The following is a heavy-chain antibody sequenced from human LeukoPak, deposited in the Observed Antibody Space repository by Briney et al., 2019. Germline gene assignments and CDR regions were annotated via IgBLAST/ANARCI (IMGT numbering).Heavy chain of an antibody. V-gene: IGHV3-73*01. CDR2: IRSKANSYAT. Sequence: GGSLRLSCAASGFTFSGSAMHWVRQAPGKGLEWVGRIRSKANSYATAYAASVKGRFTISRDDSKNTAYLQMNSLKTEDTAVYYCTATTVEFDYWGQGTLVTVSS. CDR1: GFTFSGSA. J-gene: IGHJ4*02. CDR3: TATTVEFDY. D-gene: IGHD4-17*01.